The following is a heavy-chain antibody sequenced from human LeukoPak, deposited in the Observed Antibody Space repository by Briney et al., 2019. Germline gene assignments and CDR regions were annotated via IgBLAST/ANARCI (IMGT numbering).Heavy chain of an antibody. J-gene: IGHJ4*02. CDR3: VKEVPTYGYFDY. Sequence: GSLRLSCVASGFTFSNYAMSWVRQAPGRGLEWIAALNGGRTFFQDSVRGRCTISRDNSKSTLYLQLNSLTGDDTAVYYCVKEVPTYGYFDYWGRGTLVTVSS. V-gene: IGHV3-23*01. D-gene: IGHD2-21*01. CDR1: GFTFSNYA. CDR2: LNGGRT.